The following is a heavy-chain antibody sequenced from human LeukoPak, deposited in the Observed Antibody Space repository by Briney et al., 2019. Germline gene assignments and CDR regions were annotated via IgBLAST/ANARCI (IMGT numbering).Heavy chain of an antibody. D-gene: IGHD2-15*01. J-gene: IGHJ4*02. V-gene: IGHV3-11*04. CDR3: ARDIPCSGGSCSFY. Sequence: PGGPLTLSCAASGFTFSDYYMSWIRQAPGKGVEWVSYISRSGSTIYYADSVKGRFTISRDNAKNSLYLQMNSLRAEDTAVYYCARDIPCSGGSCSFYWGQGTLVTVSS. CDR1: GFTFSDYY. CDR2: ISRSGSTI.